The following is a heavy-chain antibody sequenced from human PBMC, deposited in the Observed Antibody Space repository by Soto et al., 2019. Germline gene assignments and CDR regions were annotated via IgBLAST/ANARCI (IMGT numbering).Heavy chain of an antibody. CDR2: IGRTNNT. Sequence: GGSLRLSCAASGFTFSNSAMTWVRQALGKGPQWVSSIGRTNNTHYADSVKGRFAISRDNSQNTLYLQMNSLTAEDTAVYFCAKVDAYSYRTDHWGQGTLVTVSS. V-gene: IGHV3-23*01. D-gene: IGHD3-16*02. CDR3: AKVDAYSYRTDH. CDR1: GFTFSNSA. J-gene: IGHJ4*02.